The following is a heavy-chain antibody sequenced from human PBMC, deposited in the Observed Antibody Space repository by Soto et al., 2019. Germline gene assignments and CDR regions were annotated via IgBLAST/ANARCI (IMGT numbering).Heavy chain of an antibody. V-gene: IGHV4-39*01. Sequence: PSETLSLTCTVSGGSVDSNRYYWAWIRQPPGKGLEWIGSIFYTGSTYYSPSLKGRLIISVEPSKNRFSLKLTSVTAADMAMYYCARQGRLEMATILVDYYYGMDVWGKGTTVTVSS. J-gene: IGHJ6*04. CDR1: GGSVDSNRYY. D-gene: IGHD5-12*01. CDR3: ARQGRLEMATILVDYYYGMDV. CDR2: IFYTGST.